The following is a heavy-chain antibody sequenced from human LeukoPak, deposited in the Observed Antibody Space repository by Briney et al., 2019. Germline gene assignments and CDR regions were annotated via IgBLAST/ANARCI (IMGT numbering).Heavy chain of an antibody. CDR3: ARGMGYGSRNRKGSYYGSGSYSALVDYMDV. CDR1: GLTFSSYS. J-gene: IGHJ6*03. Sequence: PGGSLRLSCAASGLTFSSYSMNWVRQAPGKGLEWVSSISSSSSYIYYADSVKGRFTISRDNAKNSLYLQMNRLRAEDTAVYYCARGMGYGSRNRKGSYYGSGSYSALVDYMDVWGKGSTVTVSS. D-gene: IGHD3-10*01. V-gene: IGHV3-21*01. CDR2: ISSSSSYI.